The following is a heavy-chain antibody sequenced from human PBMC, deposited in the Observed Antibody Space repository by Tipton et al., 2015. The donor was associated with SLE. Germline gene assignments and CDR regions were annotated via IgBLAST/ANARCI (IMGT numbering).Heavy chain of an antibody. CDR2: VGYGGST. Sequence: TLSLTCTVSGDSMSNGFYWGWVRQPPGKGLEWIGYVGYGGSTYYNPSLKSRVTISMDTSKNQFSLKLTSVTAADTAVYYCARGGVGGYDYFDYWGQGTLVTVSS. D-gene: IGHD5-12*01. CDR3: ARGGVGGYDYFDY. J-gene: IGHJ4*02. CDR1: GDSMSNGFY. V-gene: IGHV4-31*03.